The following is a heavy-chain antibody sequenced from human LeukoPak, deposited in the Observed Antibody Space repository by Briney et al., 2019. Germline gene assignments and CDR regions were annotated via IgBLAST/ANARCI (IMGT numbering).Heavy chain of an antibody. V-gene: IGHV4-61*01. D-gene: IGHD2-15*01. CDR1: GGSVSSGSYY. J-gene: IGHJ4*02. CDR3: ARAGVVVAATDY. CDR2: IYYSGST. Sequence: SETLSLTCTVSGGSVSSGSYYWSWIRQPPGKGLEWIGYIYYSGSTNYNPSLKSRVTISVDTSKNQFSLKLSSVTAADTAVYYCARAGVVVAATDYWGQGTLVTASS.